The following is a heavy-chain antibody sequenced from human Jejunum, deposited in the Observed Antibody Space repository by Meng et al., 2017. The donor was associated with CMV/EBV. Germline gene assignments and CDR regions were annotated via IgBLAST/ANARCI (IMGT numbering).Heavy chain of an antibody. CDR3: ARDPSNTSGRYAYFDY. J-gene: IGHJ4*02. Sequence: QVSLGQSGGDVKKPXXSGKVSFKGSGYDFTSFGITWGRQAPGQGLEWMGWISAKDGYTKYAKKFQDRVTMTTDTSTSTAYMELRSLRSDDTAVYYCARDPSNTSGRYAYFDYWGQGTLVTVSS. CDR1: GYDFTSFG. D-gene: IGHD6-19*01. CDR2: ISAKDGYT. V-gene: IGHV1-18*01.